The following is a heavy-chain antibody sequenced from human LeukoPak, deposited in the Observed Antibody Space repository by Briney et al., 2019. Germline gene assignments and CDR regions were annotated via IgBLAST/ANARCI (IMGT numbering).Heavy chain of an antibody. CDR1: GGTFSSYA. J-gene: IGHJ4*02. CDR2: IIPIFARV. CDR3: ARTYYYDSSGYYPLDY. Sequence: GASVKVSCKASGGTFSSYAISWVRQAPGQGLEWMGGIIPIFARVNYEQKFQGRVTITADESTSTAYMELSSLRSEDTAVYYCARTYYYDSSGYYPLDYWGQGTLVTVPS. V-gene: IGHV1-69*13. D-gene: IGHD3-22*01.